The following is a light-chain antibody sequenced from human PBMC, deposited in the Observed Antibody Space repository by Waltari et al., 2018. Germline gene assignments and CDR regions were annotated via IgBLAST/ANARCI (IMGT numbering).Light chain of an antibody. CDR1: QNIGHY. J-gene: IGKJ1*01. V-gene: IGKV3-20*01. CDR2: GTS. CDR3: QHHVRLPAT. Sequence: IVLTQSPGTLSLSPGGRATLACRASQNIGHYLAWYQQKPGQPPRLLIYGTSTRAAGIPDRFSGSGSGADFSLTITRLEPEDFAVYYCQHHVRLPATFGQGTKV.